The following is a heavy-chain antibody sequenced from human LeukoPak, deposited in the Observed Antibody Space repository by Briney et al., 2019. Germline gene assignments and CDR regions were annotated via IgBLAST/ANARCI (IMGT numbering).Heavy chain of an antibody. CDR3: ARTRDSGSRRINWFDP. J-gene: IGHJ5*02. Sequence: ASVKVSCKASGYTFTSYGISWVRQAPGQGLEWMGWISAYNGNTNYAQKLQGRVTMTTDTSTSTAYMELSSLRSEDTAVYYCARTRDSGSRRINWFDPWGQGTLVTVSS. V-gene: IGHV1-18*01. CDR1: GYTFTSYG. D-gene: IGHD1-26*01. CDR2: ISAYNGNT.